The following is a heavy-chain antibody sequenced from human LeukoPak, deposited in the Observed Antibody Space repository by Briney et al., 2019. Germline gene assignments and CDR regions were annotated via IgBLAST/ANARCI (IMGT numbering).Heavy chain of an antibody. V-gene: IGHV3-23*01. CDR1: GFTFSTYA. D-gene: IGHD3-22*01. CDR3: ATIPEADRELMC. Sequence: GGSLRLSCAASGFTFSTYAMSWVRQAPGKGLEWVSAISDSGGSTYYADSVKGRFTISGDNSKNTLYLQMNSLRAEDTAVYYCATIPEADRELMCWGQGTLVTVSS. J-gene: IGHJ4*02. CDR2: ISDSGGST.